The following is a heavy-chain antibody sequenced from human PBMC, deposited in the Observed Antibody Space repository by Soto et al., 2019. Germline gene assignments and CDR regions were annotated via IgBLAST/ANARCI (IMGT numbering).Heavy chain of an antibody. V-gene: IGHV3-74*01. CDR3: ARGGDPDY. D-gene: IGHD2-21*02. J-gene: IGHJ4*02. CDR2: LQTDGSHP. Sequence: EVPLVESGGGLVQPGGSLRLSCVASGFKFDYYWMHWVRQAPGGGLMWISRLQTDGSHPAYADSVKGRFTISRDNAKNTLYLQMNNLRVEDTAIYYCARGGDPDYWGQGTLVTVSS. CDR1: GFKFDYYW.